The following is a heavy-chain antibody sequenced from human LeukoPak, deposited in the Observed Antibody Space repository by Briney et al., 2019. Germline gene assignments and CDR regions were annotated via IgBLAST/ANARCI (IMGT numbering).Heavy chain of an antibody. CDR2: IIPILGIA. CDR3: ARATVTRYYFDY. J-gene: IGHJ4*02. V-gene: IGHV1-69*04. Sequence: ASVKVSCKASGGTFSSYAISWVRQAPGQGLEWMGRIIPILGIANYAQKFQGRVTITADKSTSTAYMELSSLRSEDTAVYYCARATVTRYYFDYRGQGTLVTVSS. CDR1: GGTFSSYA. D-gene: IGHD4-17*01.